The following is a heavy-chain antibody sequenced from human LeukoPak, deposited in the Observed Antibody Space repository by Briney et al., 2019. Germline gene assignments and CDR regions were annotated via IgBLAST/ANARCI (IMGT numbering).Heavy chain of an antibody. J-gene: IGHJ4*02. D-gene: IGHD4-17*01. Sequence: GGSLRLSCAASGFTFSSYEMNWVRQAPGKGLEWVSYISSSGSIIYYADSVKGPFTISRDNAKNSLYLQMNSLRAEDTAVYYCASTTVTTFPDYWGQGTLVTVSS. V-gene: IGHV3-48*03. CDR3: ASTTVTTFPDY. CDR2: ISSSGSII. CDR1: GFTFSSYE.